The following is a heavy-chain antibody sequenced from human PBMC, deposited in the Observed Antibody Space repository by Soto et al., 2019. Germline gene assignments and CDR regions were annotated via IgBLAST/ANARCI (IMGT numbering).Heavy chain of an antibody. Sequence: QVQLVQSGAEVKKPGASVKVSCKASGYTFTGYYMHWVRQAPGQGLEWMGWINPNSGGTNYAQKXQGGVTRTRAXPSTTXXMEVSRLRSDATAVYYCARDGYCSGGSCGGGWFAPWGQGTLVTVSS. D-gene: IGHD2-15*01. CDR2: INPNSGGT. CDR3: ARDGYCSGGSCGGGWFAP. J-gene: IGHJ5*02. V-gene: IGHV1-2*02. CDR1: GYTFTGYY.